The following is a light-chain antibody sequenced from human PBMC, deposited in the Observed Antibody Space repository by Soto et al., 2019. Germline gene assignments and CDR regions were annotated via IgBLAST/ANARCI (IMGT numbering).Light chain of an antibody. CDR2: DAS. V-gene: IGKV3-11*01. CDR1: QSVSSY. CDR3: QQRSNWPVYT. Sequence: EIVLTQSPATLSLSPGERATLSCRASQSVSSYLAWYQQKPGQAPRLLIYDASNRATGIPARFSGSGSGTDFTLTISSLEAGDFAVYYCQQRSNWPVYTFGQGTKLEIK. J-gene: IGKJ2*01.